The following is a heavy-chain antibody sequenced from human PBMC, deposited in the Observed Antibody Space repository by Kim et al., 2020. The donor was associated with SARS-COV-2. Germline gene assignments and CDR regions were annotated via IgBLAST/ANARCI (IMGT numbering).Heavy chain of an antibody. CDR1: GFTFSSYW. J-gene: IGHJ4*02. Sequence: GGSLRLSCAASGFTFSSYWMSWVRQAPGKGLEWVANIKQDGSEKYYVDSVKGRFTISRDNAKNSLYLQMNSLRAEDTAVYYCARPRGYYGSGSYDYWGQGTLVTVSS. D-gene: IGHD3-10*01. CDR3: ARPRGYYGSGSYDY. CDR2: IKQDGSEK. V-gene: IGHV3-7*01.